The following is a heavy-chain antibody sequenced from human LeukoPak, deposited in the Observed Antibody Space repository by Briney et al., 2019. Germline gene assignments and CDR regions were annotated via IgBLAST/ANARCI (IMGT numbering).Heavy chain of an antibody. CDR2: ISGSGGST. CDR3: AKDLKAGYSYGYLDY. CDR1: GFTFSSYA. J-gene: IGHJ4*02. V-gene: IGHV3-23*01. D-gene: IGHD5-18*01. Sequence: GGSLRPSCAASGFTFSSYAMSWVRQAPGKGLEWVSAISGSGGSTYYADSVKGRFTISRDNSKNTLYLQMNSLRAEDTAVYYCAKDLKAGYSYGYLDYWGQGTLVTVSS.